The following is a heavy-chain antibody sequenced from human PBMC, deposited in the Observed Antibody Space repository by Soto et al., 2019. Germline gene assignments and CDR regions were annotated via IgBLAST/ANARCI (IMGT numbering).Heavy chain of an antibody. V-gene: IGHV3-48*01. CDR3: ARDLSWGSNWYYYMDV. CDR1: GFILSDCA. D-gene: IGHD7-27*01. J-gene: IGHJ6*03. Sequence: EVQLVESGGGLVQPGGTLRLSCATSGFILSDCAMNWVRQAPGKRLAWVSYISSSSSVIDYADSAKGRFTVSRDNARNSLYLQMNSLRAEDTAVYYCARDLSWGSNWYYYMDVWGKGTTVTVSS. CDR2: ISSSSSVI.